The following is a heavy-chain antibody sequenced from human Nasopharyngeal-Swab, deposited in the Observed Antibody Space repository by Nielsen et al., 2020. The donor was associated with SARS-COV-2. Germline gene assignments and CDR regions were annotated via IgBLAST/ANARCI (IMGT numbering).Heavy chain of an antibody. CDR3: ATVYSAVYSSGWYFY. J-gene: IGHJ4*02. D-gene: IGHD6-19*01. Sequence: GESLKISCAASGFTFSSYGMHWVRQAPGKGLEWMGGFDPEDGETIYAQKFQGRVTMTEDTSTDTAYMELSSLRSEDTAVYYCATVYSAVYSSGWYFYWGQGTLVTVSS. V-gene: IGHV1-24*01. CDR1: GFTFSSYG. CDR2: FDPEDGET.